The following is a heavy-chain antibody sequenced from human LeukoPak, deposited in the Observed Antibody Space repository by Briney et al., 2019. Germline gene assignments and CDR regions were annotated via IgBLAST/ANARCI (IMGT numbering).Heavy chain of an antibody. Sequence: PGGSLRLSCAASGFASSTYYIHWVRQPPGKGLEWVAVISYDGRNMYYGDSAKGRFTISRDNSKNTLYLQMNSLRPEDTAVYYCAKSLSSGWSSYYFGDWGQGTLVTVSS. CDR2: ISYDGRNM. J-gene: IGHJ4*02. D-gene: IGHD6-19*01. CDR1: GFASSTYY. CDR3: AKSLSSGWSSYYFGD. V-gene: IGHV3-30*18.